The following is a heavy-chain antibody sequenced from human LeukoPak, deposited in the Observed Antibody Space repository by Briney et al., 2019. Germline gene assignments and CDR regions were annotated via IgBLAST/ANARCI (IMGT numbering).Heavy chain of an antibody. CDR1: GGSICSYY. D-gene: IGHD2-15*01. CDR3: ARVDLRAAYFDF. Sequence: SETLSLTCTVSGGSICSYYWSWIRQPAGKGLEWIGRIYTSGSTGYNPSLKSRVTMSVDPSKNQAALELSSVNAADTAGYYCARVDLRAAYFDFWGQGPGVSVS. CDR2: IYTSGST. V-gene: IGHV4-4*07. J-gene: IGHJ4*02.